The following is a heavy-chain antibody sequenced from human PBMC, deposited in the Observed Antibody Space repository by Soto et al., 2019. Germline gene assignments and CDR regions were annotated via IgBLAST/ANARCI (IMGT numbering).Heavy chain of an antibody. CDR1: GFTFSSYG. J-gene: IGHJ4*02. Sequence: QVQLVESGGVVVQPGRSLRLSCAASGFTFSSYGMHWVRQAPGKGLEWVAVISYDGSNKYYADSVKGRFTISRDNSKNTLYLQMNSLRAEDTAVYYCSKLSVAEFSSIDYWCQGTLVTVSS. CDR3: SKLSVAEFSSIDY. D-gene: IGHD6-19*01. CDR2: ISYDGSNK. V-gene: IGHV3-30*18.